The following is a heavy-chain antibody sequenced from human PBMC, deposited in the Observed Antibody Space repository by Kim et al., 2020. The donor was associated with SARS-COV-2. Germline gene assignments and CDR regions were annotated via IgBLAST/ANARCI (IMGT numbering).Heavy chain of an antibody. CDR2: ISDEGSNK. D-gene: IGHD6-6*01. CDR3: AKDHRIAARPPNYYYYGMDV. Sequence: GGSLRLSCAASGFTFSNNGIHWVRQAPGKGLEWVAVISDEGSNKYYADSVKGRFTISRDNSKNTLYLQMNSLRAEDTAGYYCAKDHRIAARPPNYYYYGMDVWGQGTTVTVSS. V-gene: IGHV3-30*18. CDR1: GFTFSNNG. J-gene: IGHJ6*02.